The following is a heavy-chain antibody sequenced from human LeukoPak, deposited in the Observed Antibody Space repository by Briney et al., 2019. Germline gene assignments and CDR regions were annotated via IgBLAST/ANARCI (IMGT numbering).Heavy chain of an antibody. CDR3: ARHVGDTMIVVAPYFDY. J-gene: IGHJ4*02. V-gene: IGHV4-39*01. CDR2: IYYSGST. CDR1: GDSISSTNYY. Sequence: PSETLSLTCTVSGDSISSTNYYWGWIRQPPGKGLEWIGSIYYSGSTYYNPSLESRVTISVDTSKNQFSLKLSSVTAADTAVYYCARHVGDTMIVVAPYFDYWGQGTLVTVSS. D-gene: IGHD3-22*01.